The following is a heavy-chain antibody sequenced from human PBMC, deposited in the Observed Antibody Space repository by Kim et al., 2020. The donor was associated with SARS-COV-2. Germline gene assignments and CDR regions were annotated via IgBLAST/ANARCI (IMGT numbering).Heavy chain of an antibody. CDR1: GGSISSYY. J-gene: IGHJ3*02. CDR2: IYYSGST. CDR3: ASSLSSGWWSDAFDI. Sequence: SETLSLTCTVSGGSISSYYWSWIRQPPGKGLEWIGYIYYSGSTNYNPSLKSRVTISVDTSKNQFSLKLSSVTAADTAVYYCASSLSSGWWSDAFDIWGQGTMVTVSS. V-gene: IGHV4-59*13. D-gene: IGHD6-19*01.